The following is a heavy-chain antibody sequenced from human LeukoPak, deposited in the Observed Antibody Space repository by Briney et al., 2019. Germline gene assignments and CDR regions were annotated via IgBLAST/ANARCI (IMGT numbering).Heavy chain of an antibody. V-gene: IGHV1-69*13. J-gene: IGHJ6*02. D-gene: IGHD4-17*01. CDR2: IIPIFGTA. CDR3: ARDRYGDHDYYYGMDV. CDR1: GGTFSSYA. Sequence: SVKVSCKASGGTFSSYAISWVRQAPGQGLEWMGGIIPIFGTANYAQKFQGRVTITADESTSTAYMELSSLRAEDTAVYYCARDRYGDHDYYYGMDVWGQGTTVTVSS.